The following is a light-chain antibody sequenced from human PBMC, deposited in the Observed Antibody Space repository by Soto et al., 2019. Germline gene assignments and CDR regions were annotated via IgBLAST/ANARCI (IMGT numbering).Light chain of an antibody. CDR3: LQHNSYPLT. J-gene: IGKJ1*01. V-gene: IGKV1-17*01. CDR1: QGTSND. Sequence: DIQMTQSPSSQSSSVGHRVIITCRSLQGTSNDLGWYYQKPGKAPKRLSYAASSLQSGVQSRFSGSGPGTEFPRTISRLQPEDFATDYWLQHNSYPLTLRQGTSVGIK. CDR2: AAS.